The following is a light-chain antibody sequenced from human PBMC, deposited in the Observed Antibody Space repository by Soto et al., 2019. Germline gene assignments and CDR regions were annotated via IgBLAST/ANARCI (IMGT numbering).Light chain of an antibody. J-gene: IGLJ1*01. Sequence: QSALTQPASVSGSPGQSITISCTGTSSDVGGYNYVSWYQQHPGKAPKLMIYDVSDRPSGGSNRFSGSKSGNTASLTISGLQAENEADYYCSSYTSGFYVFGTGTKVTVL. CDR2: DVS. CDR1: SSDVGGYNY. CDR3: SSYTSGFYV. V-gene: IGLV2-14*01.